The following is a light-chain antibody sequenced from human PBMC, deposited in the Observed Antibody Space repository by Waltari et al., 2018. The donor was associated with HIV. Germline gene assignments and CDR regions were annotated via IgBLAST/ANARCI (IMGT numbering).Light chain of an antibody. J-gene: IGKJ3*01. CDR2: SAS. CDR1: QAITTY. CDR3: QQSYESPFN. V-gene: IGKV1-39*01. Sequence: IQVTQSPSSLSASLGDTVVITCRAIQAITTYLNWYQQKADKPPVLLVYSASSLQTGAPSRFRGSGSGRDFTLSISGLQPEDFATYFCQQSYESPFNFGPGTK.